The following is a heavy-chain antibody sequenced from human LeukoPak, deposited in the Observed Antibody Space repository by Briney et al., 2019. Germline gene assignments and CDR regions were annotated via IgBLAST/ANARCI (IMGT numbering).Heavy chain of an antibody. CDR3: ARIGIQLWFGFDY. J-gene: IGHJ4*02. CDR1: GYTFTGYY. CDR2: INPNSGGT. D-gene: IGHD5-18*01. V-gene: IGHV1-2*02. Sequence: ASVKVSCKASGYTFTGYYMHWVRQAPGQGLEWMGWINPNSGGTNYAQKFQGRVTMTTDTSTSTAYMELRSLRSDDTAVYYCARIGIQLWFGFDYWGQGTLVTVSS.